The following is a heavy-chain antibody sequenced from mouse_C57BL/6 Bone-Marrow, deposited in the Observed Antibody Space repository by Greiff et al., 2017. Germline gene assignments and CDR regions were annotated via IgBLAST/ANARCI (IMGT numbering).Heavy chain of an antibody. V-gene: IGHV14-4*01. CDR2: IDPENGDT. D-gene: IGHD1-1*01. CDR1: GFTFKDDY. Sequence: VQLQQSGAELVRPGASVKLSCTASGFTFKDDYMHWVKQRPEQGLEWIGWIDPENGDTEYAEKFKGKATITADTSSNTAYLQLSSLTSEDTAVYYCATGGVGPYFDDWGQGTTLTVAS. CDR3: ATGGVGPYFDD. J-gene: IGHJ2*01.